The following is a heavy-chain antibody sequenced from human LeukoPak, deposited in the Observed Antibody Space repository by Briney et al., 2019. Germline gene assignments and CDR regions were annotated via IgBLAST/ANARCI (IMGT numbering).Heavy chain of an antibody. CDR1: GGTFTSYA. D-gene: IGHD1-1*01. Sequence: GASVKVSCEASGGTFTSYAISWVRQAPGEGLEWMGGIIPLLGTSNYAQKFQGRLTVTTDESTNTAHMELSSLRFEDTAVYYCARASFRAATGASFDFWGQGSLVIVSS. J-gene: IGHJ4*02. V-gene: IGHV1-69*05. CDR2: IIPLLGTS. CDR3: ARASFRAATGASFDF.